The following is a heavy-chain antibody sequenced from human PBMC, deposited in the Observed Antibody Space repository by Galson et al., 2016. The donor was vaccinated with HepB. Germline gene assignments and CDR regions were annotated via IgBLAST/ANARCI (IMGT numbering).Heavy chain of an antibody. V-gene: IGHV4-38-2*02. CDR2: IYHTGNT. Sequence: ETLSLTCTVSGYSIGSGYYWGWIRQPPGKGLEWIAIIYHTGNTYYNPSLESRVTISVDTSKNQFSLELNSVTAADTAMYYCARVDGDYEYFDYWGQGTLITVSS. CDR3: ARVDGDYEYFDY. CDR1: GYSIGSGYY. D-gene: IGHD4-17*01. J-gene: IGHJ4*02.